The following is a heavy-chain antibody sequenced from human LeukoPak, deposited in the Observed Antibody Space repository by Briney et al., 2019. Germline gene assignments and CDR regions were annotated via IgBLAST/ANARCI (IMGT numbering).Heavy chain of an antibody. CDR3: AFPSRQPNF. Sequence: PGGSLRLSCAGSGFSFGSYAMSWVRQAPGKGLEWISTISGRGDSTYDAASAQGRFSISRDNSKNTLYLQMNNLRVEDTAVYYCAFPSRQPNFWGQGTMVTVSS. J-gene: IGHJ3*01. CDR1: GFSFGSYA. D-gene: IGHD2-2*01. V-gene: IGHV3-23*01. CDR2: ISGRGDST.